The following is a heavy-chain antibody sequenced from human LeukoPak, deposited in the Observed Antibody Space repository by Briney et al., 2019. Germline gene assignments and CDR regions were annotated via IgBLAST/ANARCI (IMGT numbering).Heavy chain of an antibody. D-gene: IGHD1-26*01. CDR2: ISSSRSTT. CDR1: GFTFSSYS. Sequence: PGGSLRLSCAASGFTFSSYSMNWVRQAPGKGLEWVSYISSSRSTTYYADSVKGRFSLSRDNSKNTLSLQMNSLRAEDTAVYYCAKTMGAIDHDYWGQGALVTVSS. V-gene: IGHV3-48*01. J-gene: IGHJ4*02. CDR3: AKTMGAIDHDY.